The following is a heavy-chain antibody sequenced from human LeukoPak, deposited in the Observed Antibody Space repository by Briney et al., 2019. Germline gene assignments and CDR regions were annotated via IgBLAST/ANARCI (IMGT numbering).Heavy chain of an antibody. CDR1: GYSISSGYY. Sequence: SETLSLTCAVSGYSISSGYYWVWIRQPPGKGLEWIGSVYHTGSTYYHPSLKSRATISLDTSKNQFSLRLTSVTAADTALYYCASHYYASSGSLFDSWGRGSLVTVSS. D-gene: IGHD3-22*01. V-gene: IGHV4-38-2*01. CDR2: VYHTGST. J-gene: IGHJ4*02. CDR3: ASHYYASSGSLFDS.